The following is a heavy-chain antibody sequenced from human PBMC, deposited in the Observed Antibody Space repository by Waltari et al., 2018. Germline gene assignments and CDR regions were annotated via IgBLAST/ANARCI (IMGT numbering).Heavy chain of an antibody. Sequence: QVQLVQSGAEVKKPGPPLQVSCKAPGATFSSYAISRVRQAPGQGLEWMGGIIPIFGTANYAQKFQGRVTITADESTSTAYMELSSLRSEDTAVYYCAREGGNWNLYYFDYWGQGTLVTVSS. V-gene: IGHV1-69*12. CDR1: GATFSSYA. D-gene: IGHD1-20*01. CDR3: AREGGNWNLYYFDY. CDR2: IIPIFGTA. J-gene: IGHJ4*02.